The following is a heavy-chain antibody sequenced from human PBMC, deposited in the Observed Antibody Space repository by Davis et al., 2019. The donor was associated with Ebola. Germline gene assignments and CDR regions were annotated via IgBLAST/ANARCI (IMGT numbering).Heavy chain of an antibody. J-gene: IGHJ4*02. CDR1: GGSFSGYY. Sequence: SETLSLTCAVYGGSFSGYYWTWIRQPPGKGLEWIGEINQSGSTNYNPSLMSRVTLSVDTSKRQFSLNLRSVTAADTAVYYCARTPQYTSYGSYFDYWGQGALVTVSS. V-gene: IGHV4-34*01. CDR3: ARTPQYTSYGSYFDY. CDR2: INQSGST. D-gene: IGHD1-26*01.